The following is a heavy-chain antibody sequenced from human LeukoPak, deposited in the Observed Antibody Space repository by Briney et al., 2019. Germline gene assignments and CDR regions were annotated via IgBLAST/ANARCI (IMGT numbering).Heavy chain of an antibody. CDR3: ARDCGLVDYGGNEFDY. CDR2: IYYSGST. D-gene: IGHD4-23*01. Sequence: PSETLSLTCTVSGGSISSSSYYWGWIRQPPGKGLEWIGSIYYSGSTYYNPSLKSRVTISVDTSKNQFSLKLSSVTAADTAVYYCARDCGLVDYGGNEFDYWGQGTLVTVSS. V-gene: IGHV4-39*07. CDR1: GGSISSSSYY. J-gene: IGHJ4*02.